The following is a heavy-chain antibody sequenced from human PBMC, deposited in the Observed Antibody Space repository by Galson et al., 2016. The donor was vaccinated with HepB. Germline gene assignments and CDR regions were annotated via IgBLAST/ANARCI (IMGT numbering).Heavy chain of an antibody. V-gene: IGHV3-48*02. Sequence: SLRLSCAASGFTFSIYSMNWVRQAPGKGLEWVSFISHSPPTKYYADSVKGRFTISRDNAKNSLSLQMNSLRDEDTAVYYCAREGRLSPGYGDYFYYAMDVWGQGTTVTVSS. CDR3: AREGRLSPGYGDYFYYAMDV. D-gene: IGHD4-17*01. J-gene: IGHJ6*02. CDR1: GFTFSIYS. CDR2: ISHSPPTK.